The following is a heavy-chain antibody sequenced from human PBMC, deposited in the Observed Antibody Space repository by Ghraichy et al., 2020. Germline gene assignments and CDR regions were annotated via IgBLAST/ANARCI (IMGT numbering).Heavy chain of an antibody. CDR1: GFTFSSYW. J-gene: IGHJ6*02. V-gene: IGHV3-7*04. CDR2: IKQDGSEK. CDR3: ARAYDFWSGYPMDV. D-gene: IGHD3-3*01. Sequence: GGSLRLSCAASGFTFSSYWMSWVRQAPGKGLEWVANIKQDGSEKYYVDSVKGRFTISRDNAKNSLYLQMNSLRAEDTAVYYCARAYDFWSGYPMDVWGQGTTVTVSS.